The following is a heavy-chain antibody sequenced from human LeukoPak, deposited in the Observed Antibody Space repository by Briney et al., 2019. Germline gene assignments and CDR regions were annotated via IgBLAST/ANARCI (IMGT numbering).Heavy chain of an antibody. V-gene: IGHV3-21*01. J-gene: IGHJ4*02. CDR1: GFTFSSYS. D-gene: IGHD3-10*01. CDR2: ISSSSSYI. CDR3: ARVRLSYYYGSGSYYYDY. Sequence: GGSLRLSCAAPGFTFSSYSMNWVRQAPGKGLEWVSSISSSSSYIYYADSVKGRFTISRDNAKNSLYLQMNSLRAEDTAVYYCARVRLSYYYGSGSYYYDYWGQGTLVTVSS.